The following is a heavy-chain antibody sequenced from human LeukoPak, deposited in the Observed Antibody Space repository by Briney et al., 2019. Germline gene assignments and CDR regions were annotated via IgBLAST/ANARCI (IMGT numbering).Heavy chain of an antibody. CDR3: ARALYSMTTVTTEYWFDY. Sequence: SETLSLTCTVSGGSISSGDYYWSWIRQPPGKGLEWIGYIYYSGSTYYNPSLQSRVIISVDRSKNQFSLKLTSVTAADTAVYYCARALYSMTTVTTEYWFDYWGQGTLVTVSS. CDR1: GGSISSGDYY. J-gene: IGHJ4*02. CDR2: IYYSGST. V-gene: IGHV4-30-4*01. D-gene: IGHD4-17*01.